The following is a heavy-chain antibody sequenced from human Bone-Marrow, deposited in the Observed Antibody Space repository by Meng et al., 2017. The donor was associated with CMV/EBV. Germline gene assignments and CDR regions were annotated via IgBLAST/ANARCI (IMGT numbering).Heavy chain of an antibody. D-gene: IGHD1-26*01. CDR1: GYTFTSYY. CDR2: INPSGGST. V-gene: IGHV1-46*01. J-gene: IGHJ4*02. CDR3: ARDPVGPYRNSFLDY. Sequence: ASVKVSCKASGYTFTSYYMHWVRQAPGQGLEWMGIINPSGGSTSYAQKFQGRVSMTREKSTSTVYMELSSLRSEDTVVYYCARDPVGPYRNSFLDYWGQGTLVTGSS.